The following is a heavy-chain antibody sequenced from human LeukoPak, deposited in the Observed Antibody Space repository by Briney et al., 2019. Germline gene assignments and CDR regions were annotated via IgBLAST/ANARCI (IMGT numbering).Heavy chain of an antibody. J-gene: IGHJ4*02. Sequence: SETLSLTCTVSGGSISSYYWSWIRQPPGKGLEWIGYMYYTGTTNYNPSLKSRVTISVDTSKNQFSLKLRSVTAADTAIYYCARQPIYVGTGMVDYFVYWGQGILVTVSS. D-gene: IGHD5-18*01. CDR3: ARQPIYVGTGMVDYFVY. CDR2: MYYTGTT. CDR1: GGSISSYY. V-gene: IGHV4-59*01.